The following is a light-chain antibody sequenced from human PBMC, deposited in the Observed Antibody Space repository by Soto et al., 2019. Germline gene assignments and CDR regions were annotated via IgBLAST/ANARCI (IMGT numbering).Light chain of an antibody. CDR2: DVS. J-gene: IGKJ4*01. Sequence: EIVLTQSPATLSLSPGERATLSCRASQTVSSSLAWFQQKPGQAPRLLIYDVSVRATGIPARFSGSGSGTDFTLTISSLEPEDFAVYYCQHRSSWPTFGGGTKVEIK. CDR1: QTVSSS. V-gene: IGKV3-11*01. CDR3: QHRSSWPT.